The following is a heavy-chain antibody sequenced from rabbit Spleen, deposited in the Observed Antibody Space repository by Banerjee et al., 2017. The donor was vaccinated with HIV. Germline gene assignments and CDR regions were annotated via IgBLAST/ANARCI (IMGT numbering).Heavy chain of an antibody. CDR3: AREVGGVVGALDL. V-gene: IGHV1S40*01. CDR1: GFTISSSYY. Sequence: QSLEESGGDLGKPGASLTLTCTASGFTISSSYYDICWVRQAPGKGLELIACIEPSTSGTAYASWAKGRFPISRTSSTTVTLQMTSLTAADTATYFCAREVGGVVGALDLWGPGTLVTVS. CDR2: IEPSTSGT. J-gene: IGHJ4*01. D-gene: IGHD3-3*01.